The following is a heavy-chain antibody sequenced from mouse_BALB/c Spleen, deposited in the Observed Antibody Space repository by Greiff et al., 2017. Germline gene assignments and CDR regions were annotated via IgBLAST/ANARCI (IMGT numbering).Heavy chain of an antibody. D-gene: IGHD1-2*01. CDR3: ARVHYSYYFDY. V-gene: IGHV5-6-5*01. CDR2: ISSGGST. CDR1: GFTFSSYA. J-gene: IGHJ2*01. Sequence: EVKLMESGGGLVKPGGSLKLSCAASGFTFSSYAMSWVRQTPEKRLEWVASISSGGSTYYPDSVKGRFTISRDNARNILYLQMSSLRSEDTAMYYCARVHYSYYFDYWGQGTTLTVSS.